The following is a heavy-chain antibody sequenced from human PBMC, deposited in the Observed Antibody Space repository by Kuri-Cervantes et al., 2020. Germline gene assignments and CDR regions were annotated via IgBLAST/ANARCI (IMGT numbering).Heavy chain of an antibody. CDR3: ARGVSGYDPYYYYMDV. CDR2: INPNSGGT. V-gene: IGHV1-2*02. CDR1: GYTFTSYG. D-gene: IGHD5-12*01. J-gene: IGHJ6*03. Sequence: ASVKVSCKASGYTFTSYGISWVRQAPGQGLEWMGWINPNSGGTNYAQKFQGRVTMTRDTSISTAYMELSRLRSDDTAVYYCARGVSGYDPYYYYMDVWGKGTTVTVSS.